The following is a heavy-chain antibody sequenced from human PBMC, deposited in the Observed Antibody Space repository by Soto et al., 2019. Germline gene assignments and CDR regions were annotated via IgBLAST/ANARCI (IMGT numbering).Heavy chain of an antibody. CDR1: GFTFSSYG. Sequence: QVQLVESGGGVVQPGRSLRLSCAASGFTFSSYGMHWVRQAPGKGLEWVAVIWYDGSNKYYADSVKGRFTISRDNSKNTLYLQMNSLRAEDTAVYYCARDHTVTTPSYYYYGMDVWGQGTTVTVSS. V-gene: IGHV3-33*01. CDR2: IWYDGSNK. CDR3: ARDHTVTTPSYYYYGMDV. D-gene: IGHD4-4*01. J-gene: IGHJ6*02.